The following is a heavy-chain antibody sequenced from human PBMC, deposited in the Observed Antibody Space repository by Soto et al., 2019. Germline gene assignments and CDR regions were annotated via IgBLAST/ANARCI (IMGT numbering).Heavy chain of an antibody. V-gene: IGHV4-59*04. Sequence: SETLSLTCTVSGGSISSYYWSWIRQPPGKGLEWIGYIYYDGSTYYNPSLKSRLTISVDTSKNQLSLELNSVTAADTAVYYCARSTIAPHLFMYPFDSRGQGTLVTVSS. CDR2: IYYDGST. D-gene: IGHD6-6*01. CDR1: GGSISSYY. CDR3: ARSTIAPHLFMYPFDS. J-gene: IGHJ4*01.